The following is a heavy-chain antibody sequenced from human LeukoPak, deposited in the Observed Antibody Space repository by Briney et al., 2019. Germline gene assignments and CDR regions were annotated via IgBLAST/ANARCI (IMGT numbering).Heavy chain of an antibody. CDR2: IRYDGSNK. D-gene: IGHD6-13*01. V-gene: IGHV3-30*02. CDR1: GFTFSSYG. J-gene: IGHJ4*02. CDR3: ARDQHIAAAGIEVAFDY. Sequence: GGSLRLSCAASGFTFSSYGMHWVRQAPGKGLEWVAFIRYDGSNKYYADSVKGRFTISRDNSRNTLYLQMNSLRAEDAAVYYCARDQHIAAAGIEVAFDYWGQGTLVTVSS.